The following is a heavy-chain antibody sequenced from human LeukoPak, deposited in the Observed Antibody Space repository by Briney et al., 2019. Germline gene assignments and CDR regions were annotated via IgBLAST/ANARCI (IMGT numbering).Heavy chain of an antibody. J-gene: IGHJ4*02. CDR2: IYYSGST. Sequence: SETLSLTCTVSGGSISSSSYYWGWIRQPPGKGLEWIGSIYYSGSTYYNPSLKSRVTISVDTSKNQFSLKLSSVTAADTAVYDCARSNYDILTGYYGANDYWGQGTLVTVSS. CDR3: ARSNYDILTGYYGANDY. D-gene: IGHD3-9*01. CDR1: GGSISSSSYY. V-gene: IGHV4-39*01.